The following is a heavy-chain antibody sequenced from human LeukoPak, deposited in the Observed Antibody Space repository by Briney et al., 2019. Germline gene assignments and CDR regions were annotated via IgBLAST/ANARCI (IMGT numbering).Heavy chain of an antibody. V-gene: IGHV1-2*02. J-gene: IGHJ3*02. CDR2: INPDSGDT. CDR1: GYTFTGHY. CDR3: ARDKVGRYYDSSGDAFDI. Sequence: ASVKVSCKASGYTFTGHYIHWVRQAPGQGLEWMGYINPDSGDTNYAQKFQGRVTLTGDTSITTTYMDLSSLRSDDTAVYYCARDKVGRYYDSSGDAFDIWGQGTMVTVSS. D-gene: IGHD3-22*01.